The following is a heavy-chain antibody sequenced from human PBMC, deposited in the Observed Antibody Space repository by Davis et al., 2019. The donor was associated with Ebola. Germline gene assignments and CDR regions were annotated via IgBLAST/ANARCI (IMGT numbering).Heavy chain of an antibody. J-gene: IGHJ4*02. V-gene: IGHV3-23*01. CDR1: GFTFNNYA. D-gene: IGHD2-21*01. Sequence: GESLKISCATSGFTFNNYAMTWVRQAPGKGLEWVSVVKRDSDTYYARSVKGRFTISRDNAKNTLYLQMNSLRAEDTAVYYCARGETLAYCGGDCYREFDYWGQGTLVTVSS. CDR2: VKRDSDT. CDR3: ARGETLAYCGGDCYREFDY.